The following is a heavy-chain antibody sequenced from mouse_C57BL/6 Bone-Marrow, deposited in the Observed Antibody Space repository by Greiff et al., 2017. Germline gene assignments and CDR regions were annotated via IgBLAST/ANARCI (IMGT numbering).Heavy chain of an antibody. J-gene: IGHJ2*01. D-gene: IGHD4-1*01. CDR2: IYPGGGYT. CDR1: GYTFTSYG. CDR3: ARSLWDLFDY. Sequence: VQLQQSGAELARPGASVKLSCKASGYTFTSYGISWVKQRTGHGLEWIGDIYPGGGYTNYNEKFKGKATLTADKSSSTAYMQFSSLTSKDSAIYYCARSLWDLFDYWGQGTTLTVSS. V-gene: IGHV1-81*01.